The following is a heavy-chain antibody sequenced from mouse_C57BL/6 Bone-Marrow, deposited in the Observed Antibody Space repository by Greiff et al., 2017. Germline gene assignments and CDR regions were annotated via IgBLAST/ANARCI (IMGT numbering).Heavy chain of an antibody. CDR1: GFDFSRYW. J-gene: IGHJ1*03. CDR2: INPDSSTI. D-gene: IGHD2-2*01. Sequence: EVQVVESGGGLVQPGGSLKLSCAASGFDFSRYWMSWVRRAPGKGLEWIGEINPDSSTINYAPSLKGKFIITRDNAKNTLYLQMSNVRSEDTALYYCARDGYDVGWYFGVWGTGATVTVSS. CDR3: ARDGYDVGWYFGV. V-gene: IGHV4-1*01.